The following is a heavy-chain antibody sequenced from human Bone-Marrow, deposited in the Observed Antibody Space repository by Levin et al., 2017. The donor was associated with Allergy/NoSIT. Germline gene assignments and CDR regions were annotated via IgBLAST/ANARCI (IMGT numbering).Heavy chain of an antibody. CDR1: GGSISSSSYY. CDR3: ASGCSGGSCYSEGWFDP. J-gene: IGHJ5*02. CDR2: IYYSGST. Sequence: SETLSLTCTVSGGSISSSSYYWGWIRQPPGKGLEWIGSIYYSGSTYYNPSLKSRVTISVDTSKNQFSLKLSSVTAADTAVYYCASGCSGGSCYSEGWFDPWGQGTLVTVSS. D-gene: IGHD2-15*01. V-gene: IGHV4-39*01.